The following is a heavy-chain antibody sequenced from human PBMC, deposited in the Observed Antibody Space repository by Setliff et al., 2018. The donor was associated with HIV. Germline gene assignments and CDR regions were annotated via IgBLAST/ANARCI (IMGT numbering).Heavy chain of an antibody. D-gene: IGHD3-22*01. J-gene: IGHJ6*02. CDR2: IYYSGRT. CDR1: GYSISSGYY. Sequence: SETLSLTCAVSGYSISSGYYWGWIRQPPGKGLEWIGSIYYSGRTYYNPSLQSRVTISVDTSKNQFSLKPSSVTAADTAVYYCARGGGFWYYDSSGYGGRLYYYYGMDVWGQGTTVTVSS. CDR3: ARGGGFWYYDSSGYGGRLYYYYGMDV. V-gene: IGHV4-38-2*01.